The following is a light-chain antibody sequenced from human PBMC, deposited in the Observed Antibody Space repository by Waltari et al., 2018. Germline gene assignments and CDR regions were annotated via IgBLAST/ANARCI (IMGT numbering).Light chain of an antibody. CDR1: QSVNKY. CDR3: LKRAGGPL. V-gene: IGKV3-11*01. CDR2: GAS. J-gene: IGKJ4*01. Sequence: QSPATLSLSPGESATLSCRASQSVNKYLDWFQQKPGQAPRLLIYGASNRAAGIPARFSGSGSGTDFTLTISSLEPEDFAVYYCLKRAGGPLFGGGTKVE.